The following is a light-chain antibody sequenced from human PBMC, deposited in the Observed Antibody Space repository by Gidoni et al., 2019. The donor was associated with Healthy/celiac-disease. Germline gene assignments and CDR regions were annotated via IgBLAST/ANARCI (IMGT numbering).Light chain of an antibody. CDR3: QQRSNWPPSLT. V-gene: IGKV3-11*01. J-gene: IGKJ4*01. CDR2: DAS. Sequence: EIVLTQSPATLSLSPGERATLSCRASQSVRSYLAWYQQKPGQAPRLLIYDASNRANGIPARFSGSGSGTDFTLTISSLEPEDFAVYYCQQRSNWPPSLTFGGGTKVEIK. CDR1: QSVRSY.